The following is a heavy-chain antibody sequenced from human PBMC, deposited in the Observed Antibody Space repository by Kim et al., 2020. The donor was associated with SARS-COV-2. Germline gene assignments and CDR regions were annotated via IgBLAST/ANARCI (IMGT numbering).Heavy chain of an antibody. D-gene: IGHD3-10*01. CDR1: GFTFSIYG. V-gene: IGHV3-30*18. CDR2: LSYDGNNK. Sequence: GGSLRLSCVASGFTFSIYGMHWVRQAPGNGLEWVAVLSYDGNNKYYADSVKGRFTISRDNSKNTLYLQMDSLRAEDTAVYYCAKYGSAYYHYYGMDVWGQGTTVTVSS. CDR3: AKYGSAYYHYYGMDV. J-gene: IGHJ6*02.